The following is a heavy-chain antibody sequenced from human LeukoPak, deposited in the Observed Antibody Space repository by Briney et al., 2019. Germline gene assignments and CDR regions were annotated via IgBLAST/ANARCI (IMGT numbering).Heavy chain of an antibody. D-gene: IGHD3-22*01. CDR3: AKKKAYHSSGYSDAFDI. V-gene: IGHV3-23*01. J-gene: IGHJ3*02. Sequence: PGGSLRLSCAASGFTFSSYAMSWVRQAPGKGLERVSAISGSGGSTYYADSVKGRFTISRDNSKNTLYLQMNSLRAEDTAVYYCAKKKAYHSSGYSDAFDIWGQGTMVTVSS. CDR2: ISGSGGST. CDR1: GFTFSSYA.